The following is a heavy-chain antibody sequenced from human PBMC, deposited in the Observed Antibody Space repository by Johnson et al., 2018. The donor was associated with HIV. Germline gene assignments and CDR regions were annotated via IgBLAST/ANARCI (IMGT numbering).Heavy chain of an antibody. D-gene: IGHD4-23*01. Sequence: QVQLVESGGGVVQPGRSLRLSCAASGFTFSSYAMHWVRQAPGKGLEWVAVISFDGRIKYYADSVKGRFTISRDNSKNTLYLQINSLRPEDTALYYCARPSEPNYGGNSGMWWNAFDIWGQGTMVTVSS. V-gene: IGHV3-30*04. CDR2: ISFDGRIK. J-gene: IGHJ3*02. CDR3: ARPSEPNYGGNSGMWWNAFDI. CDR1: GFTFSSYA.